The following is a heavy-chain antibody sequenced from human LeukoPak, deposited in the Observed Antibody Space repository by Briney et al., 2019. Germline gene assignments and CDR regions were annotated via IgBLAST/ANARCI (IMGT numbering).Heavy chain of an antibody. J-gene: IGHJ4*02. V-gene: IGHV3-23*01. Sequence: GGSLRLSCAASGFTLSSYAMSWVRQAPGKGLEWVSAISGSGGGTYYADSVKDRFTISRDYSNNTLYLQMNSPRADDTAVYYCAKVASADAQARLNYWGQGTLVTVSS. D-gene: IGHD6-19*01. CDR1: GFTLSSYA. CDR3: AKVASADAQARLNY. CDR2: ISGSGGGT.